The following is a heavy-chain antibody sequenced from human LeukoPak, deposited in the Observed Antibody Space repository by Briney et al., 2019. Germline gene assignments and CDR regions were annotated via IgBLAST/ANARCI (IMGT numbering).Heavy chain of an antibody. CDR1: GFTFSSYG. CDR3: AKNRDYDFDY. CDR2: IGHDGSPK. J-gene: IGHJ4*02. V-gene: IGHV3-30*02. D-gene: IGHD3-16*01. Sequence: PGGSLRLSCTASGFTFSSYGMHWVRQAPGKGLEWVTFIGHDGSPKQYADSVKGRFTISRDKSKNTVYLQMNSLRAEDTAVYYCAKNRDYDFDYWGQGTLVTVSS.